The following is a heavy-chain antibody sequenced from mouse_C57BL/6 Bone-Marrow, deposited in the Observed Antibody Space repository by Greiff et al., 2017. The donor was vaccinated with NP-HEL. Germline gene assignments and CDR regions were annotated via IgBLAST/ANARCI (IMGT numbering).Heavy chain of an antibody. Sequence: VQLQQSGAELAKPGASVKLSCKASGYPFTSYWLHWVKQRPGQGLEWIGYINPSSGYTKYNQKFKDKATLTADKSSSTAYMQLSSLTYEDSAVYDCARDYGSFYFDYWGQGTTLTVSS. J-gene: IGHJ2*01. D-gene: IGHD1-1*01. CDR2: INPSSGYT. CDR3: ARDYGSFYFDY. V-gene: IGHV1-7*01. CDR1: GYPFTSYW.